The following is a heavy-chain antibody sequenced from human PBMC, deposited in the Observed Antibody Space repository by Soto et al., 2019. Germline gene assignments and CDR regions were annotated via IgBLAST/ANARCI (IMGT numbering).Heavy chain of an antibody. V-gene: IGHV4-39*01. CDR3: ARRVDTAMVQNYYFDY. CDR1: GGSISSSSYY. Sequence: SETLSLTCTVSGGSISSSSYYWGWIRQPPGKGLEWIGSIYYSGSTYYNPSLKSRVTISVDTSKNQFSLKLSSVTAADTAVYYCARRVDTAMVQNYYFDYWGQGTLVTVS. CDR2: IYYSGST. J-gene: IGHJ4*02. D-gene: IGHD5-18*01.